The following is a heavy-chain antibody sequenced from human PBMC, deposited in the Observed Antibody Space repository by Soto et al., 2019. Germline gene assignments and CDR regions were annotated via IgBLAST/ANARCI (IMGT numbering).Heavy chain of an antibody. Sequence: PSETLSLTCTVSGGSISSGGYYWSWIRQHPGKGLEWIGYIYYSGSTYYNPSLKSRVTISVDTSKNQFSLKLSSVTAADTAVYYCARSNGDTAMAFDYWGQGTLVTVSS. D-gene: IGHD5-18*01. V-gene: IGHV4-31*03. J-gene: IGHJ4*02. CDR1: GGSISSGGYY. CDR3: ARSNGDTAMAFDY. CDR2: IYYSGST.